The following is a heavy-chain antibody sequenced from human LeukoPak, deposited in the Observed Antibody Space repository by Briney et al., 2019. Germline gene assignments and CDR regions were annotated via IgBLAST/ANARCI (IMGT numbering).Heavy chain of an antibody. V-gene: IGHV3-30-3*01. CDR2: ISYDGSNK. J-gene: IGHJ4*02. Sequence: PGRSLRLSCAASGFTFSSYAMHWVRQAPGKGLEWVAVISYDGSNKYYEDSVKGRFTISRDNSKNTLYLQMNSLRAEDTAVYYCASIDGYNYEPDWGQGTLVTVSS. CDR3: ASIDGYNYEPD. D-gene: IGHD5-24*01. CDR1: GFTFSSYA.